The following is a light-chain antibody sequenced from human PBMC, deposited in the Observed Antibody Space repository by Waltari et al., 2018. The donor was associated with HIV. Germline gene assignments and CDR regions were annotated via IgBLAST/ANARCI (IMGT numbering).Light chain of an antibody. CDR3: MQALHTPYT. J-gene: IGKJ2*01. Sequence: DVVLTQSPLSLSVTPGEPASIACRSSQTLRHNNGYNPFDWYLQQPGQSPTLLFYFGSTRAAGVPDRFSGSGSGSDVTLKISRVEAEDVGTYYCMQALHTPYTFGLGTKLEI. CDR2: FGS. V-gene: IGKV2-28*01. CDR1: QTLRHNNGYNP.